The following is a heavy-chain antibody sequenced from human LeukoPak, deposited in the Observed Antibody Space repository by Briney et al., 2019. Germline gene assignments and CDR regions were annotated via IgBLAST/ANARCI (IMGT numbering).Heavy chain of an antibody. CDR1: GFTFSSYG. V-gene: IGHV3-33*01. CDR2: IWYDGSNK. Sequence: GGSLRLSCAASGFTFSSYGMHWVRQAPGKGLEWVAVIWYDGSNKYYADSVKGRFTISRDNSKNTLYLQMNSLRAEDTAVYYCARDFNILTGYYNAADALDYWGQGTLVTVSS. CDR3: ARDFNILTGYYNAADALDY. D-gene: IGHD3-9*01. J-gene: IGHJ4*02.